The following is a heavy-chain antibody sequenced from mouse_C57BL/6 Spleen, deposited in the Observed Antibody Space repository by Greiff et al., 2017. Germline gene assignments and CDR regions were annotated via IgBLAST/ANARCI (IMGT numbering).Heavy chain of an antibody. CDR1: GYAFSSYW. D-gene: IGHD2-4*01. CDR2: IYPGDGDT. V-gene: IGHV1-80*01. J-gene: IGHJ4*01. CDR3: ARSAYYDYDGYAMDY. Sequence: QVQLQQSGAELVKPGASVKISCKASGYAFSSYWMNWVKQRPGQGLEWIGQIYPGDGDTNYNGKFKGKATLTADKSSSTAYMQLSSLTSEDSAVYFCARSAYYDYDGYAMDYWGQGTSVTVSS.